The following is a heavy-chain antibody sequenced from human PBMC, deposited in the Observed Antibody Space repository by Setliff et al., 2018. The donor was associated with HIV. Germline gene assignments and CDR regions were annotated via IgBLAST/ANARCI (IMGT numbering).Heavy chain of an antibody. CDR3: ARRERYCSGTTCYRYFQH. Sequence: PSETLSLTCAVFGGSFSAYYWNWIRQTPGKGLEWIGEINHSGTTNYNPSLNSRVTISVDTSKKRFSLTLRSATAADTALYFCARRERYCSGTTCYRYFQHWGQGTLVTVS. V-gene: IGHV4-34*01. J-gene: IGHJ1*01. CDR2: INHSGTT. D-gene: IGHD2-2*01. CDR1: GGSFSAYY.